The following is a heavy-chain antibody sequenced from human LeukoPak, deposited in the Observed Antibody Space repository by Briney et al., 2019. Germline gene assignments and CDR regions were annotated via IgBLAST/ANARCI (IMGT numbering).Heavy chain of an antibody. CDR1: GFTFSDYY. CDR3: ARDPYKQWPYFDY. D-gene: IGHD6-19*01. J-gene: IGHJ4*02. Sequence: GGSLRLSCAASGFTFSDYYMSWIRQAPGKGLEWVSYISSSGSTIYYADSVKGRFTTSRDNAKNSLYLQMNSLRAEDTAVYYCARDPYKQWPYFDYWGQGTLVTVSS. V-gene: IGHV3-11*01. CDR2: ISSSGSTI.